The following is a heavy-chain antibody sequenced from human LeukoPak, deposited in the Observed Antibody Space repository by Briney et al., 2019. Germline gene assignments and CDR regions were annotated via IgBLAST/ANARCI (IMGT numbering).Heavy chain of an antibody. Sequence: GGSLRLSCAASGFTFDDYAMHWVRQAPGKGLEWVSGISWNSGSIGYADSVKGRFAISRDNAKNSLYLQMNSLRAEDTAMYFCARRMPGDAFDVWGPGTMVTVSS. CDR3: ARRMPGDAFDV. D-gene: IGHD2-2*01. CDR2: ISWNSGSI. CDR1: GFTFDDYA. V-gene: IGHV3-9*01. J-gene: IGHJ3*01.